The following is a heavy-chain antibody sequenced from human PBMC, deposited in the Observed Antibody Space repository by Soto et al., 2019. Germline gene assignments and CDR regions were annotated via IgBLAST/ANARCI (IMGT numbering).Heavy chain of an antibody. CDR1: GFTFSIYA. CDR3: AKTWSGGSPRYYFDY. V-gene: IGHV3-23*01. J-gene: IGHJ4*02. CDR2: ISGSGGST. D-gene: IGHD2-15*01. Sequence: PGGSLRLSCAASGFTFSIYAMSWVRHAPGKGLEWVSAISGSGGSTYYAGSVKGRFTISRDNSKNTLYLQMNSLRAEDTAVYYCAKTWSGGSPRYYFDYWGQGTLVTVSS.